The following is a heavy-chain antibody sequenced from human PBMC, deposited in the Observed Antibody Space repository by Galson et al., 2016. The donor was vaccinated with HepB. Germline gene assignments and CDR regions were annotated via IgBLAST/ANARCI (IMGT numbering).Heavy chain of an antibody. D-gene: IGHD2-8*01. Sequence: SLRLSCASSGFTFSSYAMTWVRQAPGKGLEWVSVISDSGNNTYYADSVKGRFTISRDNSKNTLYFQMNSLRVDDTAVYYCVRTGPTESMRDLRDWGQGTLVIVSS. CDR3: VRTGPTESMRDLRD. CDR1: GFTFSSYA. V-gene: IGHV3-23*01. J-gene: IGHJ4*02. CDR2: ISDSGNNT.